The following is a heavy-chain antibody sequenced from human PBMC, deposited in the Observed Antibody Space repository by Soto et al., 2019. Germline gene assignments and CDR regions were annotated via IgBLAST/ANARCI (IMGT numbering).Heavy chain of an antibody. J-gene: IGHJ5*02. CDR1: GFTFGDYA. Sequence: GGSLRLSCTASGFTFGDYAMSWFRQAPGKGLEWVGFIRSKAYGGTTEYAASVKGRFTISRDDSKSIAYLQMNSLKTEDTAVYYCTRVNYYDSSGYYRPWFDPWGQGTLVTVSS. CDR3: TRVNYYDSSGYYRPWFDP. D-gene: IGHD3-22*01. CDR2: IRSKAYGGTT. V-gene: IGHV3-49*03.